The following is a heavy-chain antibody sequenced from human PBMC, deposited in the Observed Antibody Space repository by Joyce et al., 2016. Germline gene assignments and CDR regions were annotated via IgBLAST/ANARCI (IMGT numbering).Heavy chain of an antibody. V-gene: IGHV3-21*01. D-gene: IGHD3-16*01. CDR2: ISGTRYYI. Sequence: QLVESGGGVVKPGGSLRLSCEAFGSTFSSSSMSWFRQAPGKGREWVAAISGTRYYIFHAETVRGRFTVSRDNAKKTLYLQMNSLRAEDSAVFYCARGGISYYYAMDVWGQGTTVTVSS. J-gene: IGHJ6*02. CDR1: GSTFSSSS. CDR3: ARGGISYYYAMDV.